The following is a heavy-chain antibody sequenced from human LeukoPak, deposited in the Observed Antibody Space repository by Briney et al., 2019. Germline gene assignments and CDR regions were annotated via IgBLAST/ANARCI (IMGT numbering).Heavy chain of an antibody. CDR1: GYSISSGYY. CDR3: ARQGSGWYFDL. CDR2: IYHSGST. Sequence: SETLSLTCTVYGYSISSGYYWGWIRQPPGKGLEWIGSIYHSGSTYYNPSLKSRVTISVDTSKNQFSLKLSSVTAADTAVYYCARQGSGWYFDLWGRGTLVTVSS. J-gene: IGHJ2*01. V-gene: IGHV4-38-2*02.